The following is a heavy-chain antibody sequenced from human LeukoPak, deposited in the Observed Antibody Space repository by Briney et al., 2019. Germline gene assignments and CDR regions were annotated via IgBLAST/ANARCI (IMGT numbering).Heavy chain of an antibody. CDR2: ISYDGSNK. Sequence: GGSLRLSCAASGLTFSSYAMHWVRQAPGKGLEWVAVISYDGSNKYYADPVKGRFTISRDNSKNTLYLQMNSLRAEDTAVYYCARAEAEEYCSGGSCFALPDEYFQHWGQGTLVTVSS. V-gene: IGHV3-30-3*01. CDR3: ARAEAEEYCSGGSCFALPDEYFQH. D-gene: IGHD2-15*01. J-gene: IGHJ1*01. CDR1: GLTFSSYA.